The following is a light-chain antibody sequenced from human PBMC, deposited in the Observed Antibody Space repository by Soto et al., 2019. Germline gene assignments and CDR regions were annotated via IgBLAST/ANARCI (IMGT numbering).Light chain of an antibody. CDR3: QSYDTSLSVV. Sequence: QSVLTQPPSVSGAPGQRVTISCTGSSSNLGTGYDVHWYVQLPGTAPKLLLFDNVNRPSGVPDRFSGSKSGTSASLAITGLRTEDEGDYYWQSYDTSLSVVFGGGTKLTVL. J-gene: IGLJ2*01. V-gene: IGLV1-40*01. CDR1: SSNLGTGYD. CDR2: DNV.